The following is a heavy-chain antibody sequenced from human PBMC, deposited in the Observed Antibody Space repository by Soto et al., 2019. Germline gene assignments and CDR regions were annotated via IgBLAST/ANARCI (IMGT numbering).Heavy chain of an antibody. Sequence: QVQLVASGGGVVQPGTPLGLSCVASGFSFSSYGMHWVRQPPGKGLEWVAVIWNDGSKKYYGDSVKGRFTVSRDSPNNMLYSQISSQRAEDTAPYYCARALGAGSDGLRDRLDYWGQGTPVTVSS. CDR3: ARALGAGSDGLRDRLDY. D-gene: IGHD3-16*01. CDR2: IWNDGSKK. J-gene: IGHJ4*02. V-gene: IGHV3-33*01. CDR1: GFSFSSYG.